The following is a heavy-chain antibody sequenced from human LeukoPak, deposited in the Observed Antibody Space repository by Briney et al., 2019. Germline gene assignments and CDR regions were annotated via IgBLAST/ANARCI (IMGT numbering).Heavy chain of an antibody. CDR1: GGSFSGFY. V-gene: IGHV3-30*18. CDR3: AKDPYRVIVATGNYLDP. J-gene: IGHJ5*02. Sequence: LSLTCAVYGGSFSGFYWSWIRQPPGKGLEWVAVISNDGSNKHYGDSVKGRFTISRDNSKNTLYLQMDSLRGEDTAVYYCAKDPYRVIVATGNYLDPWGQGTLVTVSS. D-gene: IGHD2-21*01. CDR2: ISNDGSNK.